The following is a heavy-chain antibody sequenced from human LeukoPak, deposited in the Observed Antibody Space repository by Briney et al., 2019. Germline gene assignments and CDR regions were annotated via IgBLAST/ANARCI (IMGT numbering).Heavy chain of an antibody. CDR1: GFTFSTYA. J-gene: IGHJ4*02. CDR2: IGGNGVST. V-gene: IGHV3-23*01. CDR3: ARVSQGTFDY. D-gene: IGHD3-10*01. Sequence: GGSLRLSCAASGFTFSTYAMSWVRQAPGKGLEWVSAIGGNGVSTYYADSVKVRFTISRGNSKNTLYLQMNSLRAEDTAVYYCARVSQGTFDYWGQGTLVTVSS.